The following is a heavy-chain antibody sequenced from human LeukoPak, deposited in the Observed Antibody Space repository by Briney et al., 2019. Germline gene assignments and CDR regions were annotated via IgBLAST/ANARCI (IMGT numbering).Heavy chain of an antibody. CDR3: AHRRSCSRTSWSGMDV. CDR1: GFSLSTSGVG. Sequence: SGPTLVKPTQTLTLTCTFSGFSLSTSGVGVGWIRQPPGKALEWLALIYWNDDKRYSPSLKSRLTITKDTSKNQVVLTMTNMDPVDTATYYCAHRRSCSRTSWSGMDVWGQGTTVTVSS. J-gene: IGHJ6*02. CDR2: IYWNDDK. D-gene: IGHD2-2*01. V-gene: IGHV2-5*01.